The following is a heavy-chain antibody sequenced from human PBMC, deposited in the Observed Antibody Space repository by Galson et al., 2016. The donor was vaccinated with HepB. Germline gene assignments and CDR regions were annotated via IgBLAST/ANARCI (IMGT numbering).Heavy chain of an antibody. CDR1: GFTFGTYA. D-gene: IGHD5-12*01. J-gene: IGHJ4*02. CDR3: AKDHSGYMYS. V-gene: IGHV3-23*01. CDR2: ISDNGGAT. Sequence: SLRLSCAASGFTFGTYAMNWVRQAPGKGLEWVSAISDNGGATYYTDSVKGRFTISRDNSKNTLYLRMNSLRAEDTAVYYCAKDHSGYMYSWGQGILVTVSS.